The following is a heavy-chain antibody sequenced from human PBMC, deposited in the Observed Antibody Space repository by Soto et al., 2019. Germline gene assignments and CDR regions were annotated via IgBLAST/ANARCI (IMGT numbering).Heavy chain of an antibody. V-gene: IGHV4-31*03. J-gene: IGHJ4*02. CDR3: ARGLVVTATPLDY. CDR2: IYYSGST. Sequence: SETLSLTCTVSGGSISSGGYYWSWIRQHPGKGLEWIGYIYYSGSTYYNPSLKSRVTISVDTSKNQFSLKLSSVTAADTAVYYCARGLVVTATPLDYWGQGTLVTVSS. D-gene: IGHD2-21*02. CDR1: GGSISSGGYY.